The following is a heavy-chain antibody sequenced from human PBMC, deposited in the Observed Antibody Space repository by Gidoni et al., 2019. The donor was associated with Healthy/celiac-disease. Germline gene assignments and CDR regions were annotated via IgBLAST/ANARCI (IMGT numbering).Heavy chain of an antibody. CDR2: IYYSGST. CDR1: GSSISSGGYY. Sequence: QVQLQESGPGLVKPSQTLSLTCTVSGSSISSGGYYWSWIRQHPGKGLEWLGYIYYSGSTYYNPSLKSRVTISVDTSKTQFSLKLSSVTAADTAVYYCARWGIQLWFLSSWGQGTLVTVSS. V-gene: IGHV4-31*03. D-gene: IGHD5-18*01. CDR3: ARWGIQLWFLSS. J-gene: IGHJ4*02.